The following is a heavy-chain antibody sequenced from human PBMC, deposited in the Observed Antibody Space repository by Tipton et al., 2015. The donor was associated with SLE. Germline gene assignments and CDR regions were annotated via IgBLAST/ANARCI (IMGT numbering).Heavy chain of an antibody. J-gene: IGHJ4*02. Sequence: TLSLTCAVYGGSFSGYYWSWIRQPPGRGLEWIGEINHSGSNNYNPSLKSRVTISVDTSKNQFSLQLNSVTPEDTALYYCARGPKTGYFDYWGQGTLVTVSS. CDR1: GGSFSGYY. V-gene: IGHV4-34*01. CDR3: ARGPKTGYFDY. CDR2: INHSGSN.